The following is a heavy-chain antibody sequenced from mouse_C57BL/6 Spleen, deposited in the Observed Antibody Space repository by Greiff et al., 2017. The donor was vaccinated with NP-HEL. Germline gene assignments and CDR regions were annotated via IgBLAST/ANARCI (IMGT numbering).Heavy chain of an antibody. J-gene: IGHJ2*01. V-gene: IGHV5-17*01. Sequence: EVQLVESGGGLVKPGGSLKLSCAASGFTFSDYGMHWVRQAPEKGLEWVAYISSGSSTIYYADTVKGRFTISRDNAKNTLFLQMTSLRSEDTAMYYCARAGGYYPFDYWGQGTTLTVSS. CDR1: GFTFSDYG. CDR2: ISSGSSTI. CDR3: ARAGGYYPFDY. D-gene: IGHD2-3*01.